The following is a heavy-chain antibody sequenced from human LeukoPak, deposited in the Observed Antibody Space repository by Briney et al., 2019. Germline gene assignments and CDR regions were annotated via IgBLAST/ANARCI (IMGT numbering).Heavy chain of an antibody. D-gene: IGHD5-12*01. CDR3: ARHTRPGHSGYENAFDI. Sequence: SETLSLTRTVSGGSIRRTSSYWDSIRQPPGKGLEWIGNVFDIGSTHYNPSLKRRVTISVDTSKNRFSLRLSSVTAADTVVYYCARHTRPGHSGYENAFDIWGQGTMVTVSS. CDR2: VFDIGST. CDR1: GGSIRRTSSY. V-gene: IGHV4-39*01. J-gene: IGHJ3*02.